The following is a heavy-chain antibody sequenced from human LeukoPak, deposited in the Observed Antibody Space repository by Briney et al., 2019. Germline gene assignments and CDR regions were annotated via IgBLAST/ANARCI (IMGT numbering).Heavy chain of an antibody. J-gene: IGHJ5*02. D-gene: IGHD2-15*01. V-gene: IGHV4-38-2*02. Sequence: SETLSLTCTVSGYSISSGYYWAWIRQPPGKGLEWIGSIYHSGSTYYNPSLKSRVTISVDTSKNQFSLKLSSVTAADTAVYYCARESVVVVAANVNWFDPWGQGTLVTVSS. CDR1: GYSISSGYY. CDR2: IYHSGST. CDR3: ARESVVVVAANVNWFDP.